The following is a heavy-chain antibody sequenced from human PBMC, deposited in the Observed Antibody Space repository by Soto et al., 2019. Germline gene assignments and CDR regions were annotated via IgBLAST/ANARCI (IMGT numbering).Heavy chain of an antibody. CDR1: GFTFSSYS. CDR3: ARVRAVAGTLFDY. J-gene: IGHJ4*02. Sequence: GGSLRLSCAASGFTFSSYSMNWVRQAPGKGLEWVSSISSSSSYIYYADSVKGRFTISRDNAKNSLYLQMNSLRAEDTAVYYCARVRAVAGTLFDYWGQGTLVTAPQ. D-gene: IGHD6-19*01. CDR2: ISSSSSYI. V-gene: IGHV3-21*01.